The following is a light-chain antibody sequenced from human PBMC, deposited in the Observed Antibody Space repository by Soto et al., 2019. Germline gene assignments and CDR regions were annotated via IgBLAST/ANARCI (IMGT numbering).Light chain of an antibody. CDR2: LGS. CDR1: QSLLHSNGYNY. Sequence: DIVMTQSPLSLPVTPGEPASISCRSSQSLLHSNGYNYLDWYLQKPGQSPQLRIYLGSNRASGVPDRFSGSGSGTDFPLTISRVEAEDVGFYYCMQALQTPITFGQGTRLEIK. CDR3: MQALQTPIT. V-gene: IGKV2-28*01. J-gene: IGKJ5*01.